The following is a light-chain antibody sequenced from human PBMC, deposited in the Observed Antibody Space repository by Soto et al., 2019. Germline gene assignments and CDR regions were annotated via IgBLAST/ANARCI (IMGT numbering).Light chain of an antibody. CDR2: GNK. CDR3: QSYDSSLSGSV. J-gene: IGLJ2*01. V-gene: IGLV1-40*01. Sequence: QSVLTQPPSVAGAPGQRVIISCTGSSSNIGAGYDVHWYQQLPGTAPKLLIYGNKNRPSGVPDRISGSKSATSASLAITGLQAEDEGDYYCQSYDSSLSGSVFGGGTKVTVL. CDR1: SSNIGAGYD.